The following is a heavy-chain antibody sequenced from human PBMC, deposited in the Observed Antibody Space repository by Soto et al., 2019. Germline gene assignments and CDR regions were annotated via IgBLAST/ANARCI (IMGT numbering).Heavy chain of an antibody. CDR3: ARVGSGGSGSYNYYYYMDV. J-gene: IGHJ6*03. D-gene: IGHD3-10*01. Sequence: ASVKVSCKASGYTFTSYDINWVRQATGQGLEWMGWMNPNSGNTGYAQKFQGRVTMTWNTSISTAYMELSSLRSEDTAVYYCARVGSGGSGSYNYYYYMDVWGKGTTVTVSS. CDR1: GYTFTSYD. CDR2: MNPNSGNT. V-gene: IGHV1-8*01.